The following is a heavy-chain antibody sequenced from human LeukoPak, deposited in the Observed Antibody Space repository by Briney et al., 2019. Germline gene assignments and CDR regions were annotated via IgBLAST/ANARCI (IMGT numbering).Heavy chain of an antibody. CDR1: GGYASTSIDY. V-gene: IGHV4-39*02. D-gene: IGHD4-11*01. CDR3: ARLTGETLPTVSTVHYNYYMDV. Sequence: SKTLSHTCTVPGGYASTSIDYAGSIRQPPGKGLEWIGSLYYSGSTYYNPSLKSRVTMSVDTSKNLFSLRLSSVTAADTTVYYCARLTGETLPTVSTVHYNYYMDVWGKGTTVTVSS. CDR2: LYYSGST. J-gene: IGHJ6*03.